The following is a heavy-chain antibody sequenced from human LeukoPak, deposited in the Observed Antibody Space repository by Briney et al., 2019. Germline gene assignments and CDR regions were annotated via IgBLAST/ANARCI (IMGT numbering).Heavy chain of an antibody. CDR2: ISSSSSYI. V-gene: IGHV3-21*01. CDR1: GFTFSSYS. J-gene: IGHJ4*02. CDR3: ARGDYYDRRFDN. D-gene: IGHD3-22*01. Sequence: GGSLRLSCAASGFTFSSYSMNWVRQAPGKGLEWVSSISSSSSYIYYADSVKGRFTISRDNAKNSLYLHLNSLRAEDTAVYYCARGDYYDRRFDNWGQGTLVTVSS.